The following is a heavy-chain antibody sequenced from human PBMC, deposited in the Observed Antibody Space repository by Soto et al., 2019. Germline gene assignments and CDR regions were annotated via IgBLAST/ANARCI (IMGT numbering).Heavy chain of an antibody. CDR2: ISGSGGST. V-gene: IGHV3-23*01. D-gene: IGHD3-22*01. CDR1: GFTFSSYA. Sequence: EVQLLESGGGLVQPGGSLRLSCAASGFTFSSYAMSWVRQAPGKGLEWVSAISGSGGSTYYADSVKGRFTISRDNSKNTLYLQMNSLRAEDTAVYYCAKDRDATMILVVILAFDIWGQGTMVTVSS. J-gene: IGHJ3*02. CDR3: AKDRDATMILVVILAFDI.